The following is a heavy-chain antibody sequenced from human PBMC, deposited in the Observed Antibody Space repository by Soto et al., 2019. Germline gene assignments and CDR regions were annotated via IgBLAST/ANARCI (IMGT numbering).Heavy chain of an antibody. CDR1: GFTFTSSA. CDR3: AADYNFWSGYSNYYYGMDV. J-gene: IGHJ6*02. CDR2: IVVGSGNT. V-gene: IGHV1-58*01. D-gene: IGHD3-3*01. Sequence: SVKVSCKASGFTFTSSAVQWVRQARGQRLEWIGWIVVGSGNTNYAQKFQERVTITRDMSTSTAYMELSSLRSEDTAVYYCAADYNFWSGYSNYYYGMDVWGQGTRSPSP.